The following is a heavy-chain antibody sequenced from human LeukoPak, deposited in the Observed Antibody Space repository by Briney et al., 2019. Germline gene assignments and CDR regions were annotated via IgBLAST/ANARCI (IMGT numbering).Heavy chain of an antibody. CDR3: ASVGCRGGSCYDWFDP. J-gene: IGHJ5*02. Sequence: PSETLSLTCTVSGGSISSSSYYWGWIRQPPGKGLEWIGSIYYSGSTYYNPSLKSRVTISVDTSKNQFSLKLSSVTAADTAVYYCASVGCRGGSCYDWFDPWGQGTLVTVSS. CDR1: GGSISSSSYY. D-gene: IGHD2-15*01. CDR2: IYYSGST. V-gene: IGHV4-39*07.